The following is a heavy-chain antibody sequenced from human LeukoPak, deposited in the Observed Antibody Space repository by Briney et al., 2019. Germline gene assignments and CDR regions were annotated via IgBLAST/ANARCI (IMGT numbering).Heavy chain of an antibody. D-gene: IGHD3-10*01. CDR2: IYYGGST. CDR3: AIYGSGRRPFIVD. V-gene: IGHV4-39*01. Sequence: PSETLSLTCTVSGGSISSSIYYWGWIRQPPGKGLEWIGTIYYGGSTYYNPSLKSRVTISVDTSKNQFSLKLSSVTAADTAVYYCAIYGSGRRPFIVDWGQGTLVTVSS. CDR1: GGSISSSIYY. J-gene: IGHJ4*02.